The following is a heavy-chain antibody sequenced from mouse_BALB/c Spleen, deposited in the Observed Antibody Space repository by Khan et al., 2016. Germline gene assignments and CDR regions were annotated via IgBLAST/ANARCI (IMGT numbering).Heavy chain of an antibody. CDR2: INPSTGYT. D-gene: IGHD3-1*01. V-gene: IGHV1-7*01. J-gene: IGHJ4*01. CDR3: ATRGLSSGYYAMDY. CDR1: GYTFTSYW. Sequence: VQLQESGAELAKPGASVKMSCKASGYTFTSYWMHWVKQRPGQGLEWIGYINPSTGYTEYNQKFKDKATLTADKSSSTAYMQLSSLTSEDSAVXSCATRGLSSGYYAMDYWGQGTSVTVSS.